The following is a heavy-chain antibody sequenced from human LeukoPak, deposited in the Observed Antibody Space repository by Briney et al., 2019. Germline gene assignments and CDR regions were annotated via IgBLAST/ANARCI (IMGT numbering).Heavy chain of an antibody. CDR3: TTQRLLWYARD. CDR2: INHSGST. J-gene: IGHJ1*01. D-gene: IGHD2-21*01. CDR1: GGSFSGYY. V-gene: IGHV4-34*01. Sequence: PSETLSLTCAVYGGSFSGYYWSWIRQPPWKGLEWIGEINHSGSTNYNPSLKSRVTISVDTSKNQFSLKLSSVTAADTAVYYCTTQRLLWYARDWGQGALVTVSS.